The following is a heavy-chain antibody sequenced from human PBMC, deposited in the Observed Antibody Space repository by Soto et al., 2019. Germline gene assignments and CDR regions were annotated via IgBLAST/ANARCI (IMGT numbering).Heavy chain of an antibody. CDR1: GLNISGYA. Sequence: GVSMRVSCTAAGLNISGYARSWVRQKTGKGLEWVSAISGSGGSTYYADSVKGRFTISRDNSKNTLYLQMNSLRAEDTAVYYCAKARAQYYDFWSGYPVDYWGQGTLVTVSS. J-gene: IGHJ4*02. CDR2: ISGSGGST. V-gene: IGHV3-23*01. CDR3: AKARAQYYDFWSGYPVDY. D-gene: IGHD3-3*01.